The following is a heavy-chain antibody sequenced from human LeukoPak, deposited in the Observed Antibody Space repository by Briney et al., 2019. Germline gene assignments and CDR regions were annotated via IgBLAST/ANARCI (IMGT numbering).Heavy chain of an antibody. CDR3: ASKDYGSDLDY. V-gene: IGHV3-66*01. CDR1: GFTVSSNY. Sequence: PGGSLRLSCAASGFTVSSNYMSWVRQAPGKGLEWVSVIYSGGSTYYADSVKGRFTISRDNSKNTLYLQMNSLRAEDTAVYYCASKDYGSDLDYWGQGTLVTVSS. D-gene: IGHD3-10*01. J-gene: IGHJ4*02. CDR2: IYSGGST.